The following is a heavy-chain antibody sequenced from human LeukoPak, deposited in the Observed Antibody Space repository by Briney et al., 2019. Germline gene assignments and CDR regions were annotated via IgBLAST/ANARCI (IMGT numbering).Heavy chain of an antibody. D-gene: IGHD3-9*01. Sequence: PGGSLRLSCAASGFTFSDYYMSWIRQAPGKGLEWVSYISSSSYTNYADSVKGRFTISRDNAKNSLYLQMNSLRAEDTAVYYCARDRYYDILTGCPAPDYWGQGTLVTVSS. CDR2: ISSSSYT. CDR1: GFTFSDYY. CDR3: ARDRYYDILTGCPAPDY. V-gene: IGHV3-11*05. J-gene: IGHJ4*02.